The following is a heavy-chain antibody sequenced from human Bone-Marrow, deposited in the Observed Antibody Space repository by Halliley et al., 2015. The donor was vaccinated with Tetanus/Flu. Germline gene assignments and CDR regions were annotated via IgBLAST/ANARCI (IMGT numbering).Heavy chain of an antibody. CDR2: IYYSGNT. CDR1: GASMFPYY. J-gene: IGHJ3*02. D-gene: IGHD2-15*01. CDR3: ARHCSGNSCYTDAFDI. Sequence: TLSLTCSVSGASMFPYYWSWIRQPPGKGLEWIGYIYYSGNTNYNPSLKTRVTLSVDTSKKQFSLKLTSVTAADTAVYYCARHCSGNSCYTDAFDIGGQGTVVTVSS. V-gene: IGHV4-59*08.